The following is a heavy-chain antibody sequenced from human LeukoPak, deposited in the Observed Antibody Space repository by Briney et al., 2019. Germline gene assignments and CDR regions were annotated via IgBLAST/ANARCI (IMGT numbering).Heavy chain of an antibody. J-gene: IGHJ4*02. D-gene: IGHD5-18*01. V-gene: IGHV4-34*01. CDR1: GGSFSGYY. CDR3: ARGRYSYGYGGLNY. CDR2: INHSGST. Sequence: PSETLSLTCAVYGGSFSGYYWSWIRQPPGKGLEWIGEINHSGSTNYNPSLKSRVTISVDTSKNQFSLKLSSVTAADTAVYYCARGRYSYGYGGLNYWGQGTLVTVSS.